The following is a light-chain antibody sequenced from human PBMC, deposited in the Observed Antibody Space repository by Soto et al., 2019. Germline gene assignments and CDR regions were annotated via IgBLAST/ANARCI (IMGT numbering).Light chain of an antibody. CDR1: QDILSW. V-gene: IGKV1D-12*01. CDR2: ASS. CDR3: QQAKTFPIT. Sequence: DIQMTQSTSSVSASVGDTVTITCRASQDILSWLAWYQQKPGEAPRLLIYASSNLQSGVPSRFSGSRSGTEFTNTNSSLHPENFTTYHCQQAKTFPITFGPGTRLDIK. J-gene: IGKJ3*01.